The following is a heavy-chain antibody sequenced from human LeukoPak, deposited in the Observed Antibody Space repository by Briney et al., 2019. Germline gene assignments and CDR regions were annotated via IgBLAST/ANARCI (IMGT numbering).Heavy chain of an antibody. CDR2: ISGSGGST. CDR3: AKASPYSSTWYSPNFDY. D-gene: IGHD6-13*01. J-gene: IGHJ4*02. V-gene: IGHV3-23*01. Sequence: PGGSLRLSCAASGFTFSSYAINWVRQAPGKGLEWVSVISGSGGSTYYADSVKGRLTISRDNSQDTLYLQMNSLRAEDTAIYYCAKASPYSSTWYSPNFDYWGQGALVTVSS. CDR1: GFTFSSYA.